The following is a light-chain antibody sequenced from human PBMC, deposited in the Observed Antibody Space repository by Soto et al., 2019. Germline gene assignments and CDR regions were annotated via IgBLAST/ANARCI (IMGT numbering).Light chain of an antibody. CDR1: RSNIGNNA. CDR3: SSYTSSSSYV. V-gene: IGLV1-44*01. Sequence: QSVLTQPPSASGTPGQRVTISCSGSRSNIGNNAVSWYQQFPGTAPKLLIYNNNQRPSGVPDRFSGSKSGTSASLAISGLQAEDEADYYCSSYTSSSSYVFGTGTKLTVL. CDR2: NNN. J-gene: IGLJ1*01.